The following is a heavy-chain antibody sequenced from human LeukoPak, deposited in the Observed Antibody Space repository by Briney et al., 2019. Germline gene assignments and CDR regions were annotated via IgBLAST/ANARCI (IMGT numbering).Heavy chain of an antibody. Sequence: GTSLRLSCAASGLILSSYGIHWVRQAPGKGLEWVAVIWYDGTNIYYGDSVKGRFSISRDNSKNTMYLQMDSLRAEDTAVYYCARDAGGAFGNYVNYFDYWGQGTLVTVSS. CDR2: IWYDGTNI. CDR1: GLILSSYG. J-gene: IGHJ4*02. V-gene: IGHV3-33*01. D-gene: IGHD4-11*01. CDR3: ARDAGGAFGNYVNYFDY.